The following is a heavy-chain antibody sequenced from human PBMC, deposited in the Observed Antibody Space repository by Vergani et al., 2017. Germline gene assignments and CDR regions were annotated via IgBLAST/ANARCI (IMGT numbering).Heavy chain of an antibody. Sequence: QVRLEESGPGLVKPSETLSLTCSVSGYSIGSGFYWAWIRQSPGEGLQWLTSIHNRGKTYHNPSLKSRVSVSLDTSKNRFSLNLTSVTATDTAVYYCARSQGDYWYCDLWGPGSLVTVSS. D-gene: IGHD2-21*01. CDR3: ARSQGDYWYCDL. CDR2: IHNRGKT. J-gene: IGHJ2*01. CDR1: GYSIGSGFY. V-gene: IGHV4-38-2*01.